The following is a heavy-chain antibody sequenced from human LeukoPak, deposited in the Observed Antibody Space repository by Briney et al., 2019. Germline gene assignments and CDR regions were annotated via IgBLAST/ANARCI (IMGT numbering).Heavy chain of an antibody. V-gene: IGHV4-31*03. CDR2: IYYSGST. CDR3: ARAISDGSGSYPLYYYYGMDV. D-gene: IGHD3-10*01. Sequence: SETLSLTCTVSGGSISSGGYYWSWIRQHPGKGLEWIGYIYYSGSTYYNPSLKSRVTISVDTSKNQFSLKLSSVTAADTAVYYCARAISDGSGSYPLYYYYGMDVWGQGTTVTVSS. CDR1: GGSISSGGYY. J-gene: IGHJ6*02.